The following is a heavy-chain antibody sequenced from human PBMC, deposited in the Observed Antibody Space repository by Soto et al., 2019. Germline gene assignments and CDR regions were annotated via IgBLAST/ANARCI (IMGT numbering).Heavy chain of an antibody. CDR2: IYPGDSDT. D-gene: IGHD1-20*01. CDR1: GYSFTSYW. Sequence: GESLKISCKGSGYSFTSYWIGWVRQMPGKGLEWMGIIYPGDSDTRYSPSFQGQVTISADKSISTAYLQWSSLKASDTAMYYCARLAGIRYYSYGMDVWGQGIMVTVSS. J-gene: IGHJ6*02. CDR3: ARLAGIRYYSYGMDV. V-gene: IGHV5-51*01.